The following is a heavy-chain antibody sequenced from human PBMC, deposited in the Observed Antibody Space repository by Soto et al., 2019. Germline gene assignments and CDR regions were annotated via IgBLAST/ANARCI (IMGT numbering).Heavy chain of an antibody. CDR2: IYYSGST. J-gene: IGHJ6*02. V-gene: IGHV4-30-4*01. Sequence: SETLSLTCTVSGGSISSGDYYWGWIRQPPGKGLEWIGYIYYSGSTYYNPSLKSRVTISVDTSKNQFSLKLSSVTAADTAVYYCARDRRDYDILTGPYYYGMDVWGQGTTVTVSS. CDR3: ARDRRDYDILTGPYYYGMDV. D-gene: IGHD3-9*01. CDR1: GGSISSGDYY.